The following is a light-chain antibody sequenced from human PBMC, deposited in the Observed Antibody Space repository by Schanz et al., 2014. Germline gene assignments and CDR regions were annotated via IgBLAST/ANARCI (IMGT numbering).Light chain of an antibody. CDR1: QSLISW. J-gene: IGKJ4*01. Sequence: DIQMTQSPSTLSASVGDRVTITCRASQSLISWLAWYQQKPGKAPKLLIYDASSLESGVPSRFSGSGSGTEFTLTISSLQPEDFATYFCQQPGSFGGGTKVEI. CDR3: QQPGS. V-gene: IGKV1-5*01. CDR2: DAS.